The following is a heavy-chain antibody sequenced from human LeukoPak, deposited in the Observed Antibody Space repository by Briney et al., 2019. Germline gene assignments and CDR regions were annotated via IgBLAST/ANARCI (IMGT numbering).Heavy chain of an antibody. J-gene: IGHJ3*02. CDR1: GYTFTGDY. Sequence: ASVKLPCKASGYTFTGDYMHWVREAPGQGREWMGWFNPNSGGTNYAQKFQGRVTMTRDTSISTAYIELGRLRSIDTAVYVCAREIGDDSSSNAFDIWGQGTMVTVSS. V-gene: IGHV1-2*02. D-gene: IGHD3-22*01. CDR2: FNPNSGGT. CDR3: AREIGDDSSSNAFDI.